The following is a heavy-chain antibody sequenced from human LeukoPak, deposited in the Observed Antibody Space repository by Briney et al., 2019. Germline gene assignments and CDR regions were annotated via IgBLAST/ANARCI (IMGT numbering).Heavy chain of an antibody. CDR2: INPNSGGT. D-gene: IGHD4-17*01. J-gene: IGHJ3*02. CDR3: ARVRTTMHAFDI. CDR1: GYTFTGYY. V-gene: IGHV1-2*06. Sequence: ASVKVSCKASGYTFTGYYMHWVRQAPGQGLEWMGRINPNSGGTNYAQKFQGRVTMTRDTSISTAYMELSRLRSDDTAVYYCARVRTTMHAFDIWGQGTMVTVPS.